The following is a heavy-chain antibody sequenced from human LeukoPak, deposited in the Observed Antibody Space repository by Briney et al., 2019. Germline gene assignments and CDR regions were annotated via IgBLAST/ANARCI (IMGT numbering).Heavy chain of an antibody. CDR3: ARELRGAPTPGAY. CDR2: VHKSGRT. Sequence: GSLRLSCAASGFTFSSYNMNWVRQPPGEGLEWIGEVHKSGRTNYNPSLKTRVTISIDASKNQLSLELTSVTAADTAVYYCARELRGAPTPGAYWGQGTRVTVSS. V-gene: IGHV4-59*12. CDR1: GFTFSSYN. D-gene: IGHD1-26*01. J-gene: IGHJ4*02.